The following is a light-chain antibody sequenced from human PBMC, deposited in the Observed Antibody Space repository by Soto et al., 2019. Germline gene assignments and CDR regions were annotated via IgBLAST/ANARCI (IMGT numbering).Light chain of an antibody. CDR3: QQLNSYPLT. CDR2: AAS. Sequence: DIRVTQSPSSLSASVGDRVTITCRASQGISSYLAWYQQKPGKAPKLLIYAASTLQSGVPSRFSGSGSGTEFTLTISSLQPEDFATYYCQQLNSYPLTFGGGTKVDIK. V-gene: IGKV1-9*01. J-gene: IGKJ4*01. CDR1: QGISSY.